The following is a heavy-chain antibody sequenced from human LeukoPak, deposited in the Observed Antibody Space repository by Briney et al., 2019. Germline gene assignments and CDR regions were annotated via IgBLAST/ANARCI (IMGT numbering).Heavy chain of an antibody. CDR1: GWSFSGYY. D-gene: IGHD2-2*01. CDR2: INHSGST. J-gene: IGHJ4*02. V-gene: IGHV4-34*01. Sequence: EASETLSLTCAVYGWSFSGYYWSWIRQPPGKGLEWIGEINHSGSTNYNPSLKSRVTISVDTSKNQFSLKLSSVTAADTAAYYCARRTVVPAAIGYWGQGTLVTVSS. CDR3: ARRTVVPAAIGY.